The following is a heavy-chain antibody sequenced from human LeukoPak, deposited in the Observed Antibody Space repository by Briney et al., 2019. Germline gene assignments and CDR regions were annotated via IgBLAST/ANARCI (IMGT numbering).Heavy chain of an antibody. CDR3: ARDLGVPPFNWFDP. Sequence: ASVKVSCKASGYTFTSYGISWVRQAPGQGLEWMGWISAYNGNTNYAQKFQGRVTMTTDTSTSTAYMELRSLRSDDTAVYYCARDLGVPPFNWFDPWGQGTLVTVSS. J-gene: IGHJ5*02. CDR2: ISAYNGNT. D-gene: IGHD2-2*01. CDR1: GYTFTSYG. V-gene: IGHV1-18*01.